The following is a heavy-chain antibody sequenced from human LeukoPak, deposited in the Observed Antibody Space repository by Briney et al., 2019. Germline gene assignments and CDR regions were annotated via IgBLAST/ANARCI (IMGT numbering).Heavy chain of an antibody. D-gene: IGHD4-17*01. CDR2: INSDGSST. J-gene: IGHJ3*02. CDR1: GFTFSRYW. Sequence: PGGSLRLSCAASGFTFSRYWMHWVRQAPGKGLVWVSRINSDGSSTNYADSVKGRFTISRDNAENTVYLQMKSLSAEDTAMYYCTFSSYADHVGVDAFDIWGQGTMVTVSS. CDR3: TFSSYADHVGVDAFDI. V-gene: IGHV3-74*01.